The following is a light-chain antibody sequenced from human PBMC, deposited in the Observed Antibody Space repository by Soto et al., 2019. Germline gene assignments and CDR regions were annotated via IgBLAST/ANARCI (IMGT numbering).Light chain of an antibody. CDR3: QQRSNWRIT. V-gene: IGKV3D-20*02. J-gene: IGKJ5*01. Sequence: VLTQSPATLSLSPGERATLSCRASQSVRHNNLNWYHQKPGQAPRLLMDGASIRATGIQERFSSSGAGAVCTRTISRLEPEDVAVYYCQQRSNWRITFGQGTRLEIK. CDR2: GAS. CDR1: QSVRHNN.